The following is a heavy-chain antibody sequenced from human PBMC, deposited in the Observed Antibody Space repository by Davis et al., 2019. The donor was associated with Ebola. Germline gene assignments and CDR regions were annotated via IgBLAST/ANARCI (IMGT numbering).Heavy chain of an antibody. D-gene: IGHD5-18*01. J-gene: IGHJ4*02. CDR2: IGGSDSTT. V-gene: IGHV3-11*01. Sequence: GESLKISCVASRFTFSDYYMSWIRQAPGKGLEWIVNIGGSDSTTYYADSVRGRFTISRDNAKNSLYLQMDSLRAEDTAVYYCARAFGYSYDYWGQGTLVTVSS. CDR1: RFTFSDYY. CDR3: ARAFGYSYDY.